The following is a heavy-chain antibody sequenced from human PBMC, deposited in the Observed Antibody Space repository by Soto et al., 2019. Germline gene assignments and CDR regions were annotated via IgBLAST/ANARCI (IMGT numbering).Heavy chain of an antibody. D-gene: IGHD3-22*01. J-gene: IGHJ4*02. CDR1: GYSLSTYW. CDR2: IYPPDSDT. Sequence: GESLKISCKGSGYSLSTYWIGWVRQMPGKGLEWMGIIYPPDSDTKYSPSFQGQVTISADRSIGTVYLQWGSLKASDTALYFCATLPYYGSTSAFDFWGQGTLVTVSS. V-gene: IGHV5-51*01. CDR3: ATLPYYGSTSAFDF.